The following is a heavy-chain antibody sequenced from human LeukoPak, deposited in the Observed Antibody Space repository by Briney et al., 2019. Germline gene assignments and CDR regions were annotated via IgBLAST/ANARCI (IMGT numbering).Heavy chain of an antibody. CDR2: ISSSSTI. Sequence: GGSLRLSCAASGFTFSSYSMNWVRQAPGKGLEWVSYISSSSTIYYADSVKGRFTISRDNAKNSLYLQMNSLRDEDTAVYYCARGGGSYYYYYYYGMDVWGQGTTVTVSS. CDR3: ARGGGSYYYYYYYGMDV. V-gene: IGHV3-48*02. J-gene: IGHJ6*02. CDR1: GFTFSSYS. D-gene: IGHD1-26*01.